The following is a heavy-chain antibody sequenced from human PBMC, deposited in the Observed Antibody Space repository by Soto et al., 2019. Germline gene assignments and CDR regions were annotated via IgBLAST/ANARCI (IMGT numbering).Heavy chain of an antibody. D-gene: IGHD5-12*01. Sequence: GGSLRLSCAASGFTFSSYSMNWVRQAPGKGLEWVSSISSSSSYIYYADSVKGRFTISRDNAKNSLYLQMNSLRAEDTAVYYCARGSGEVATISLDYWGQGTLVTVSS. J-gene: IGHJ4*02. V-gene: IGHV3-21*01. CDR3: ARGSGEVATISLDY. CDR2: ISSSSSYI. CDR1: GFTFSSYS.